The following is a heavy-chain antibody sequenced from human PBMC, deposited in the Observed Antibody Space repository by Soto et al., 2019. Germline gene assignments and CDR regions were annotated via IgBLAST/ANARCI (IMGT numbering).Heavy chain of an antibody. CDR1: GGSISSGGHY. D-gene: IGHD2-21*01. V-gene: IGHV4-31*03. CDR2: IFYTGST. CDR3: ARAIPGYYYGMDV. J-gene: IGHJ6*02. Sequence: PSETLSLTCTVSGGSISSGGHYWNWIRQHPGKGLEWIGYIFYTGSTNYNPPLKSRVIISVDTSKNQFSLKLTSVTAADTALYYCARAIPGYYYGMDVWGQGTTVTV.